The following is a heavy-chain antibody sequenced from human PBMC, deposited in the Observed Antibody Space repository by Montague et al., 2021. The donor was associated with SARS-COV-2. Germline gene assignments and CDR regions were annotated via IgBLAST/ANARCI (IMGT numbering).Heavy chain of an antibody. CDR2: SYNNGST. CDR3: ARDNYGDWGYYGLDV. V-gene: IGHV4-59*01. D-gene: IGHD4-17*01. CDR1: GGSIGTYY. J-gene: IGHJ6*02. Sequence: SETLSLTCTVSGGSIGTYYWNWIWQSPGKGLEWLGYSYNNGSTKYSHNLKRRVTITMDTYRDQLSLRLKPVTAADTAVYYCARDNYGDWGYYGLDVWGQGTTVIVSS.